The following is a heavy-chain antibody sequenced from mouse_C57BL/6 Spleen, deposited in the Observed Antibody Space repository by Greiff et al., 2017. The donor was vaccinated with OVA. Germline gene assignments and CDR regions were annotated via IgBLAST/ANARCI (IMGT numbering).Heavy chain of an antibody. CDR3: AREGSREAFYAMDY. CDR2: ISDGGSYT. CDR1: GFTFSSYA. Sequence: EVQLVESGGGLVKPGGSLKLSCAASGFTFSSYAMSWVRQTPEKRLEWVATISDGGSYTYYPDNVKGRFTISRDNAKNNLYLQMSHLKSEDTAMYYCAREGSREAFYAMDYWGQGTSVTVSS. D-gene: IGHD1-1*01. J-gene: IGHJ4*01. V-gene: IGHV5-4*01.